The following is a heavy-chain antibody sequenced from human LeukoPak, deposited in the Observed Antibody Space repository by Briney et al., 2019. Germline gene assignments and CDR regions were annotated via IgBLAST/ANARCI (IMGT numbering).Heavy chain of an antibody. V-gene: IGHV1-2*02. Sequence: GASVKVSCKASGYTFTGYYMHWVRQAPGQGLEWMGWINPNSGGTNYAQKFQGRVTMTRDTSISTAYMELGRLRSDDTAVYYCARLPYCSSTSCYLAPDDYYYYGMDVWGQGTTVTVSS. D-gene: IGHD2-2*01. J-gene: IGHJ6*02. CDR1: GYTFTGYY. CDR3: ARLPYCSSTSCYLAPDDYYYYGMDV. CDR2: INPNSGGT.